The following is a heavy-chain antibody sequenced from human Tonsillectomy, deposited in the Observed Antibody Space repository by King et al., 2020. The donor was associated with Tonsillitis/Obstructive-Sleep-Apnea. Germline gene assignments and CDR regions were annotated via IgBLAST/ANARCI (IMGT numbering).Heavy chain of an antibody. CDR2: INADASQK. Sequence: VQLVESGGGLVQPGGSLRLSCAASGFTFGTYWMTWVRQAPGKGLEWVANINADASQKYYVDSVKGRFSISRDNAKNSVYLQMNSLRAEDTAVYYCARDRNYMESNIYYDVLDIWGQGTMVTVSS. J-gene: IGHJ3*02. CDR3: ARDRNYMESNIYYDVLDI. D-gene: IGHD2/OR15-2a*01. V-gene: IGHV3-7*03. CDR1: GFTFGTYW.